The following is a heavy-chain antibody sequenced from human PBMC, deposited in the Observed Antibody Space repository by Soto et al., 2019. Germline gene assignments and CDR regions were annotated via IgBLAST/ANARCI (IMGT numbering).Heavy chain of an antibody. CDR2: ISSSSYTI. CDR3: ARPQDNGDYSPDY. V-gene: IGHV3-48*02. J-gene: IGHJ4*02. CDR1: GFTFSSYN. D-gene: IGHD4-17*01. Sequence: EVQLVESGGGLVQPGGSLRLSCAASGFTFSSYNMNWVRQAPGKGLEWVSYISSSSYTIYYTDSVKGRFTISRDNAKNSVYLQMNSLRDEDTAVYYCARPQDNGDYSPDYWGQGTRVTVSS.